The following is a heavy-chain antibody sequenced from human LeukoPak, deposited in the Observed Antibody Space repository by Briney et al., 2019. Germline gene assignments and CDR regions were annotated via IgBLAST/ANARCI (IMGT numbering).Heavy chain of an antibody. D-gene: IGHD6-13*01. CDR3: AKDKLQQLVRYYFDY. CDR2: ISGSGGST. J-gene: IGHJ4*02. CDR1: GFTFSSYA. Sequence: GGSLRLSCAASGFTFSSYAMSWVRQAPGNGLEWVSAISGSGGSTYYADSVKGRFTISRDNSKNTLYLQMNSLRAEDTAVYYCAKDKLQQLVRYYFDYWGQGTLVTVSS. V-gene: IGHV3-23*01.